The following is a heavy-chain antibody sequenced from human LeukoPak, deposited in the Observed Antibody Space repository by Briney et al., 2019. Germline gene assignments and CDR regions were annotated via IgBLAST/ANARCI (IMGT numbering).Heavy chain of an antibody. CDR1: GFTFSSYG. D-gene: IGHD6-13*01. J-gene: IGHJ4*02. Sequence: PGGSLRLSCAASGFTFSSYGMHWARQAPGKGLEWVAVISYDGSNKYYADSVKGRFTISRDNSKNTLYLQMKRLRAEDTAVYYCAKAPRAGKGANYFDYWGQGTLVTVSS. V-gene: IGHV3-30*18. CDR2: ISYDGSNK. CDR3: AKAPRAGKGANYFDY.